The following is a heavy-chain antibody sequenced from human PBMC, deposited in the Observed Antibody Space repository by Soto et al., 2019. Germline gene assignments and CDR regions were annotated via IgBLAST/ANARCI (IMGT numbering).Heavy chain of an antibody. CDR1: GFTFSSYA. CDR2: IDGSGGDR. Sequence: EVQLLESGGDLVQPGGSLRLSCAASGFTFSSYAMGWVRQAPGPGLEWVSVIDGSGGDRSLADSVKGRFTISRDNSKNTLYLQIDRLRVEDTDRYFCAKEIITGAYVETSAFDFWGQGTLVTVSS. CDR3: AKEIITGAYVETSAFDF. D-gene: IGHD1-20*01. J-gene: IGHJ4*02. V-gene: IGHV3-23*01.